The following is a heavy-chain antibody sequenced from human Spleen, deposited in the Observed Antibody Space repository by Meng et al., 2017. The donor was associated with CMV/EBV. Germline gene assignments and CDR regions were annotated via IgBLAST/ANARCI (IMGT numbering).Heavy chain of an antibody. CDR3: ARDSSTSWHVFRFDP. V-gene: IGHV1-2*02. CDR2: INPNSGAT. D-gene: IGHD2-2*01. CDR1: GYTFTDHY. J-gene: IGHJ5*02. Sequence: ASVKVSCKASGYTFTDHYIHWVRQAPGQGLEWMGWINPNSGATKYAEKFQDRVTMTRDTSLGNVYMELRRLKSDDTATYYCARDSSTSWHVFRFDPWGQGTLVTVSS.